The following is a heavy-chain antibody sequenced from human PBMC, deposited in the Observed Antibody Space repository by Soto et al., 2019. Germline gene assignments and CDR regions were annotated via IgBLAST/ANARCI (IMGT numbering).Heavy chain of an antibody. D-gene: IGHD3-10*01. V-gene: IGHV4-34*01. CDR1: GGSFRGYY. CDR3: ARDIITVIGGEIYYYFGIDV. Sequence: PSETLSLPCAVNGGSFRGYYWSWLRQPPGKGLEWIGEINQSGTTHYNPSLKRRINISIDTSKNQFSLNLTSVTTADTATYYCARDIITVIGGEIYYYFGIDVWGQGTTVTVSS. CDR2: INQSGTT. J-gene: IGHJ6*02.